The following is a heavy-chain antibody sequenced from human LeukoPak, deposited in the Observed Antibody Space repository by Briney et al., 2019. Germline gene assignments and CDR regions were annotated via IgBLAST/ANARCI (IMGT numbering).Heavy chain of an antibody. Sequence: PSQTLSLTCTVSGGSISSGGYYWSWIRQPPGKGLEWIGYIYHSGSTYYNPSLKSRVTISVDRSKNQFSLKLSSVTAADTAVYYCARDFDDIVVVPAAPPGYFDIWGQGTMVTVSS. V-gene: IGHV4-30-2*01. CDR2: IYHSGST. CDR3: ARDFDDIVVVPAAPPGYFDI. CDR1: GGSISSGGYY. D-gene: IGHD2-2*01. J-gene: IGHJ3*02.